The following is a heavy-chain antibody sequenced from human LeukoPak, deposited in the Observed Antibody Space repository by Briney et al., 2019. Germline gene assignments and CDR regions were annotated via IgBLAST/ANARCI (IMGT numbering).Heavy chain of an antibody. V-gene: IGHV3-33*06. CDR2: IWYDGSNK. Sequence: GGSLRLSCAASGFTFSSYAMSWVRQAPGKGLEWVAVIWYDGSNKYYADSVKGRFTISRDNSKNTLYLQMNSLRAEDTAVYYCAKDRLAVAVYYFDYWGQGTLVTVSS. D-gene: IGHD6-19*01. CDR1: GFTFSSYA. CDR3: AKDRLAVAVYYFDY. J-gene: IGHJ4*02.